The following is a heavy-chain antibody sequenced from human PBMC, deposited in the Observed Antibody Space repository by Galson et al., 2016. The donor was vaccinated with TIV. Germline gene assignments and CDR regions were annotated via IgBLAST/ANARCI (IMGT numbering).Heavy chain of an antibody. CDR1: GGSFSGYY. Sequence: TLSLTCAVYGGSFSGYYWSWIRQPPEKGLEWIGEINHSGSSNYNPSLKSRVTISMDTSKDQFSLKLTSVTAADTAVYYCARGRGLSLWGQGTLVTVSA. J-gene: IGHJ4*02. CDR3: ARGRGLSL. V-gene: IGHV4-34*01. D-gene: IGHD3-16*02. CDR2: INHSGSS.